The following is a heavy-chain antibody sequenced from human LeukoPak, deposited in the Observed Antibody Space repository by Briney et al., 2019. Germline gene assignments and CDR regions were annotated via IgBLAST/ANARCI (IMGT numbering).Heavy chain of an antibody. J-gene: IGHJ4*02. D-gene: IGHD4-17*01. CDR2: ISSSSSYI. V-gene: IGHV3-21*01. CDR3: ARQRSEVTTFDY. Sequence: PGGSLRLSCAASGFTFSSYSMNWVRQAPGKGLEWVSSISSSSSYIYYADSVKGRFTISRDNAKNSLYLQMNSLRAEDTAMYYCARQRSEVTTFDYWGQGTLVTVSS. CDR1: GFTFSSYS.